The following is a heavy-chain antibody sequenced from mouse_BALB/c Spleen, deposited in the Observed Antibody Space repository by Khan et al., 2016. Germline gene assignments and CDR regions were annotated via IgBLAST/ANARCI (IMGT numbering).Heavy chain of an antibody. CDR1: GFDFSRYW. CDR2: INPDSSTI. Sequence: EVQLQESGGGLVQPGGSLKLSCAASGFDFSRYWMSWVRQAPGKGLEWIGEINPDSSTINYTPSLKDKFIISRDNAQNTLYLQMSKVRSEDTALYYCARLHYYGRFAYWGQGTLVTVSA. J-gene: IGHJ3*01. D-gene: IGHD1-2*01. V-gene: IGHV4-1*02. CDR3: ARLHYYGRFAY.